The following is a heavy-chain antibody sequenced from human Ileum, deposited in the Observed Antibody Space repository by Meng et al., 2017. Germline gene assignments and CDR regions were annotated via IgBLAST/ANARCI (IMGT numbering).Heavy chain of an antibody. CDR2: IHYRGTT. D-gene: IGHD6-13*01. CDR3: ARGIGATGLFDS. CDR1: GGASVNSGDSY. V-gene: IGHV4-31*03. Sequence: QGQLQASGPGLVKPSQTLSLTCTVSGGASVNSGDSYWTWIRQHPEKGLEWIGSIHYRGTTFNNPSLMSRSTMSVDTSTSQFSLRLSSVTAADTALYFCARGIGATGLFDSWGQGILVTSPQ. J-gene: IGHJ4*02.